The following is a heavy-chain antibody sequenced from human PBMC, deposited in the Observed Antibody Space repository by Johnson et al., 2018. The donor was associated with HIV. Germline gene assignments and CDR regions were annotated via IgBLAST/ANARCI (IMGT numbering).Heavy chain of an antibody. CDR3: ARDPRGEAMALDAFDI. V-gene: IGHV3-30*14. CDR1: GFTFSSYW. CDR2: ISYDGSNK. J-gene: IGHJ3*02. Sequence: QVQLVESGGGLVQPGGSLRLSCAASGFTFSSYWMSWVRQAPGKGLEWVAVISYDGSNKYYADSVKGRFTISRDNSKNTLYLQMNSLRAEDTAVYYCARDPRGEAMALDAFDIWGQGTMVTVSS. D-gene: IGHD5-18*01.